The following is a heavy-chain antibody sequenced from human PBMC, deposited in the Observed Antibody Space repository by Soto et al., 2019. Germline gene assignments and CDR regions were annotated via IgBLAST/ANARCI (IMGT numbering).Heavy chain of an antibody. CDR3: AREYTYGSNFFDC. CDR1: GGSISSAAYY. Sequence: SETLSLTCTVSGGSISSAAYYWSWILQHPGKGLEWIGYISHSGSTYYTPSLKSRVIISADTSKNQFSLNLTSVTAADTAVYYCAREYTYGSNFFDCWGQGALVTVS. D-gene: IGHD5-18*01. J-gene: IGHJ4*02. CDR2: ISHSGST. V-gene: IGHV4-31*03.